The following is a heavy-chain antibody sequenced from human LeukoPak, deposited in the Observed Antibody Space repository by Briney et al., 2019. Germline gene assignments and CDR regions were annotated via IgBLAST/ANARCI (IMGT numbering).Heavy chain of an antibody. Sequence: SETLSLTCTVSGGSISSSSYYWGWIRQPPGKGLEWIGSIYYSGSTYYNPSLKSRVTISVDTSKNQFSLKLSSVTAADTAVYYCARGHPPVQWFGELPWGQGTLVTVSS. J-gene: IGHJ4*02. D-gene: IGHD3-10*01. CDR3: ARGHPPVQWFGELP. CDR2: IYYSGST. CDR1: GGSISSSSYY. V-gene: IGHV4-39*07.